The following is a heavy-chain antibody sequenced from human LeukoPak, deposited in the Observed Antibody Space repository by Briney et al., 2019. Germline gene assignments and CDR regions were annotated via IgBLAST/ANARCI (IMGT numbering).Heavy chain of an antibody. CDR1: GGSFSGCY. Sequence: SETLSLTCAVYGGSFSGCYWSWIRQPPGKGLEWIGEINHSGSTNYNPSLKSRVTISVDTSKNQFSLKLSSVTAADTAVYYCASRGFGVVPWAAENWFDPWGQGTLVTVSS. CDR3: ASRGFGVVPWAAENWFDP. D-gene: IGHD3-3*01. J-gene: IGHJ5*02. V-gene: IGHV4-34*01. CDR2: INHSGST.